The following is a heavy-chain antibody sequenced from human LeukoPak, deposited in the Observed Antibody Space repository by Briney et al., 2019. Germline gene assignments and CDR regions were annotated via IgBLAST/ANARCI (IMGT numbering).Heavy chain of an antibody. J-gene: IGHJ4*02. Sequence: GGSLRLSCVASGFAFSSYSMKWVRQAPGKGLEWVSYISFSSSTILYADSVKGRFTVSRDNAKNSLHLQMNNLRDDDTAVYYCARDFFDYWGQGTLVTVSS. CDR2: ISFSSSTI. CDR1: GFAFSSYS. CDR3: ARDFFDY. V-gene: IGHV3-48*02.